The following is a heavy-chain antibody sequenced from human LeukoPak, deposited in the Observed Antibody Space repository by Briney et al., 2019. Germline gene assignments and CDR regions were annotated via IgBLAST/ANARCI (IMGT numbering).Heavy chain of an antibody. CDR3: ARAVYYYDSSGYYGSGLDY. CDR1: GYTFTGYY. Sequence: GASVKVPCKASGYTFTGYYMHWVRQAPGQGLEWMGWINPNSGGTNYAQKFQGRVTMTRDTSISTAYMELSRLRSDDTAVYYCARAVYYYDSSGYYGSGLDYWGQGTLVTVSS. CDR2: INPNSGGT. V-gene: IGHV1-2*02. J-gene: IGHJ4*02. D-gene: IGHD3-22*01.